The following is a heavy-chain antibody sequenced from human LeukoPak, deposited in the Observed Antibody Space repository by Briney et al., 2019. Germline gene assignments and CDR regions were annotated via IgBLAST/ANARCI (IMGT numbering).Heavy chain of an antibody. Sequence: SETLTLTCAVYGGSFSGYYWRWIRQPPGKGLEWIGEINHSGSTNYNPSLKSRVTISVDTSKNQFSLKLRSVTAADTAVYYCARGGRIYCSSTSCYPTVNWFDPWGQGTLVTVSS. CDR2: INHSGST. J-gene: IGHJ5*02. V-gene: IGHV4-34*01. D-gene: IGHD2-2*01. CDR3: ARGGRIYCSSTSCYPTVNWFDP. CDR1: GGSFSGYY.